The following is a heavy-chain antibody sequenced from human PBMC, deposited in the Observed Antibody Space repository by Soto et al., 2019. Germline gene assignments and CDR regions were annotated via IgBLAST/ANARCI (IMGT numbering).Heavy chain of an antibody. CDR3: AKWHPLNP. Sequence: QVQVQESGPGLVKPSGTLSLTCTVSGVSISNTEWWSWVRQPPGKGLEWMGEVHPSGNTNYNPSLKGRVTMSGDKSKNQVSLMLRSVTAADTAIYYCAKWHPLNPWGQGTLVTVSS. J-gene: IGHJ5*02. V-gene: IGHV4-4*02. D-gene: IGHD2-8*01. CDR1: GVSISNTEW. CDR2: VHPSGNT.